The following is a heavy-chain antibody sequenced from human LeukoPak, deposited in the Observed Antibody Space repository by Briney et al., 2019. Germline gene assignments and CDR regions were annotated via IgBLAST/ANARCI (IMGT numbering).Heavy chain of an antibody. J-gene: IGHJ1*01. Sequence: SETLSLTCTVSGGSISSYYWSWIRQPPGKGLEWIGYIYYSGSTNYNPSLKSRVTISVDTSKNQFSLKLSSVTAADTAVYYCARTSFSYGHPYFQHWGQGTLVTVSS. D-gene: IGHD5-18*01. CDR3: ARTSFSYGHPYFQH. CDR1: GGSISSYY. V-gene: IGHV4-59*01. CDR2: IYYSGST.